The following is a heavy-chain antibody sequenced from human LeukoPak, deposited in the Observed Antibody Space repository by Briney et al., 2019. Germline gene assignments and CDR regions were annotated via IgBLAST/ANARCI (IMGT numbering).Heavy chain of an antibody. D-gene: IGHD5-12*01. CDR3: ARQGIVATAFDY. Sequence: SETLSLTCTVSGGSISSSSYYWGWIRQPPRKGLEWIGSIYYSGSTYYNPSLKSRVTISVDTSKNQFSLKLSSVTAADTAVYYCARQGIVATAFDYWGQGTLVTVSS. J-gene: IGHJ4*02. V-gene: IGHV4-39*01. CDR1: GGSISSSSYY. CDR2: IYYSGST.